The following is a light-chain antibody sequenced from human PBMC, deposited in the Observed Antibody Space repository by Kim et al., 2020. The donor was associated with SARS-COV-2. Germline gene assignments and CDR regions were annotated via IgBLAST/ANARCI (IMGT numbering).Light chain of an antibody. J-gene: IGKJ2*01. CDR1: QSISSY. CDR2: AAS. V-gene: IGKV1-39*01. Sequence: SVGDRAPITCRASQSISSYLNWYQQKPGKAPQLLIYAASSLQSGVPSRFSGSGSGTDFTLTISSLQPEDFATYYCQQSYSTPPMYTFGQGTKLEI. CDR3: QQSYSTPPMYT.